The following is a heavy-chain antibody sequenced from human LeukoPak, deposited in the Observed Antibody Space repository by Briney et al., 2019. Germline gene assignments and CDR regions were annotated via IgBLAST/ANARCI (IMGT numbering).Heavy chain of an antibody. J-gene: IGHJ4*02. CDR1: GGSISSSSYY. V-gene: IGHV4-61*05. Sequence: SETLSLTCTVSGGSISSSSYYWGWIRQPPGKGLEWIGYIYYSGSTNYNPSLKSRVTISVDTSKNQFSLKLSSVTAADTAVYYCARDYRGYFDYWGQGTLGTVSS. CDR2: IYYSGST. D-gene: IGHD4-4*01. CDR3: ARDYRGYFDY.